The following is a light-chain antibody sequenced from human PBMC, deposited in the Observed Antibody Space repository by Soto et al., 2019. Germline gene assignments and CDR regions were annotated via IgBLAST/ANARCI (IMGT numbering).Light chain of an antibody. V-gene: IGKV2-30*01. Sequence: IVLTQSPLSLSVTLGQPASISCRSSQSLVYSDGNTYLNWFHQRPGQSPRRLIHKVSNRDSGVPDRFSGSGSDTDVTLSISRVEADDVGVFSCMQGISFTFGQGTRVEIK. CDR2: KVS. CDR1: QSLVYSDGNTY. J-gene: IGKJ1*01. CDR3: MQGISFT.